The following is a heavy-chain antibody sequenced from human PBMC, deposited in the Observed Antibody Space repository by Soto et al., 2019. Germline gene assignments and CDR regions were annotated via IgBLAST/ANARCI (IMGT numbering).Heavy chain of an antibody. Sequence: GGSLRLSCAASGLTFSSYWMSWVRQAPGKGLEWVANIKQDGSEKYYVDSVKGRFTISRDNAKNSLYLQMNSLRAEDTAVYYCARRYQPFDYWGQGTLVTVSS. CDR3: ARRYQPFDY. CDR1: GLTFSSYW. CDR2: IKQDGSEK. V-gene: IGHV3-7*03. J-gene: IGHJ4*02. D-gene: IGHD2-2*01.